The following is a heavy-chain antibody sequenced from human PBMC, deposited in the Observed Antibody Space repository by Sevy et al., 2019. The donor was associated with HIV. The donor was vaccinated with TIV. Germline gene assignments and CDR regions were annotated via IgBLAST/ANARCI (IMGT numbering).Heavy chain of an antibody. J-gene: IGHJ4*02. CDR3: ASDYS. Sequence: GGFLRLSCAASGFTFRSHWMTWVRQAPGKGLEWVANINRDGSEKSYVDSVKGRFTISREDAKNSLYLQMNSLRVEDTATYYCASDYSWGQGTLVTVSS. CDR2: INRDGSEK. CDR1: GFTFRSHW. V-gene: IGHV3-7*01.